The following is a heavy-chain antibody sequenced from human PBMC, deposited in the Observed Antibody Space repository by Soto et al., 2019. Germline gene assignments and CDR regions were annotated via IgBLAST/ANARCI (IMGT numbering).Heavy chain of an antibody. CDR1: DGSINSYY. CDR3: ARGGSSDWQVALDI. V-gene: IGHV4-59*01. CDR2: IYYSGST. Sequence: SETLSLTCTVSDGSINSYYWSWIRQPPGKGLEWIGYIYYSGSTTYNPSLKSRVTISIDTSKNQFSLKLNSVTAADTAVYYCARGGSSDWQVALDIWGQGTMVTVSS. D-gene: IGHD6-19*01. J-gene: IGHJ3*02.